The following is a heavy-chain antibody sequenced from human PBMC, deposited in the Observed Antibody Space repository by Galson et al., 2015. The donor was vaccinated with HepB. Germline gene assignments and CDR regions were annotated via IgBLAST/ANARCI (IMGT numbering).Heavy chain of an antibody. D-gene: IGHD2-21*02. CDR3: AKDLEAYCGGDCYLLFDY. CDR2: ISGSGGST. Sequence: SLRLSCAASGFTFSSYAMSWVRQAPGKGLEWVSAISGSGGSTYYADSVKGRFTISRDNSKNTLYLQMNSLRAEDTAVYYCAKDLEAYCGGDCYLLFDYWGQGTLVTVSS. CDR1: GFTFSSYA. J-gene: IGHJ4*02. V-gene: IGHV3-23*01.